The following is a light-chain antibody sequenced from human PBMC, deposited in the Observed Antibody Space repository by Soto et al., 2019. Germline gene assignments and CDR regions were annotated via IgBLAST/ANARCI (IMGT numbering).Light chain of an antibody. Sequence: ELVLRQSPDTLSLSPGERDTLSCRASQRVSSDSLAWYQQHPGQDHRLLIYGASTRAMGIPARFSVIVSGTDFTLNLRRLEPEDGAVDDGQQRSNWTRTFFQGTKV. CDR2: GAS. J-gene: IGKJ1*01. CDR1: QRVSSDS. V-gene: IGKV3D-20*02. CDR3: QQRSNWTRT.